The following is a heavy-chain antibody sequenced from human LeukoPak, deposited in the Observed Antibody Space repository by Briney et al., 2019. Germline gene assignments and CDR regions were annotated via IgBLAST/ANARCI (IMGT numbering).Heavy chain of an antibody. CDR3: ARDFRFLGAFDI. CDR2: IYYTGTT. D-gene: IGHD3-3*01. J-gene: IGHJ3*02. V-gene: IGHV4-39*07. CDR1: SGSISVTGID. Sequence: SETLSLTCTVSSGSISVTGIDWGWVRQPPGKGLEYIGKIYYTGTTSYNPSLKSRVTISIDTSKNQFSLKLSSVTAADTAVYYCARDFRFLGAFDIWGQGTMVTVSS.